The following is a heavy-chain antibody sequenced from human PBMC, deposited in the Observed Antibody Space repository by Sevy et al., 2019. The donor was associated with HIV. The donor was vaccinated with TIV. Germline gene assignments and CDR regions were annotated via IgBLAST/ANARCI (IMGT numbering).Heavy chain of an antibody. CDR3: ARSRSNYADYYFDY. V-gene: IGHV3-11*06. CDR1: GFTFSDYY. J-gene: IGHJ4*02. D-gene: IGHD4-17*01. Sequence: GGSLRLSCAVSGFTFSDYYMTWIRQSPGKGLEWVSYISSGSSYTNYADFVKGLFTLSRENPKNSLYLEIHTLRPEDTAVYYCARSRSNYADYYFDYWGQGTVVTVSS. CDR2: ISSGSSYT.